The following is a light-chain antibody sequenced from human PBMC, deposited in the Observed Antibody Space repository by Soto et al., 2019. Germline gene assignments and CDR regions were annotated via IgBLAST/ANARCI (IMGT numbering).Light chain of an antibody. CDR1: QSISSSY. V-gene: IGKV3-20*01. CDR2: AAS. CDR3: QQYGSSAYT. Sequence: EIVLTQSPGTLSLSPGERATLSCRASQSISSSYLAWYQQKPGQAPRLLIYAASSRATGIPDRFSGSGSGKDFTLPISRLQPEDFAVYYWQQYGSSAYTFGQGTQLEIK. J-gene: IGKJ2*01.